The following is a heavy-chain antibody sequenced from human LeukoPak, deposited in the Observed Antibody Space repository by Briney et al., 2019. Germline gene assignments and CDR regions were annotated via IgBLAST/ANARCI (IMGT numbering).Heavy chain of an antibody. J-gene: IGHJ4*02. Sequence: GASVKVSCKASGYTFTGYYMHWVRQAPGQGLEWMGWINPNSGGTNYAQKFQGRVTMTRDTSISTAYMELSRLRSDDTAVYYCARGGYCGGDCYLYYFDYWGQGTLVTVSS. CDR1: GYTFTGYY. CDR3: ARGGYCGGDCYLYYFDY. CDR2: INPNSGGT. V-gene: IGHV1-2*02. D-gene: IGHD2-21*02.